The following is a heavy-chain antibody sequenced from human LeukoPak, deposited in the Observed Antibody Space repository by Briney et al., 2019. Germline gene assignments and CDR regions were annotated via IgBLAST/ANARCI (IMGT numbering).Heavy chain of an antibody. CDR2: ISSSTSYI. CDR1: GFTFSSYS. CDR3: ARGWVGSGFDA. Sequence: GGSLRLSYAASGFTFSSYSMNWIRQAPGKGLEWVSSISSSTSYIYYADSVKGRFTISKDNAKNSLYLQMNSLRAEDTAVYYCARGWVGSGFDAWGQGTLVTVSS. D-gene: IGHD6-19*01. V-gene: IGHV3-21*01. J-gene: IGHJ5*02.